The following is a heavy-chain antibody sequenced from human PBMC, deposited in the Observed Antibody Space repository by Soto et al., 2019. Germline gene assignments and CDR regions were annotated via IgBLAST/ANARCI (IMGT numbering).Heavy chain of an antibody. CDR2: ISYDGSNK. V-gene: IGHV3-30-3*01. CDR1: GFTFSSYA. CDR3: ERDAIIVAANTYYYYGMDV. D-gene: IGHD1-26*01. Sequence: GGSLRLSCAASGFTFSSYAMHWVRQAPGKGLEWVAVISYDGSNKYYADSVKGRFTISRDNSKNTLYLQMNSLRAEDTAVYYCERDAIIVAANTYYYYGMDVWGQGTTVTVSS. J-gene: IGHJ6*02.